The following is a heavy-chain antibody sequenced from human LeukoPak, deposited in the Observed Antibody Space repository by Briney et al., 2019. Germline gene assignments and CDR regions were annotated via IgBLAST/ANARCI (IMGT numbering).Heavy chain of an antibody. CDR2: IKQDGSEK. CDR1: GFTLSRYW. J-gene: IGHJ4*02. CDR3: AGLCQVAATDF. D-gene: IGHD6-19*01. Sequence: QTGGSLRLSCAASGFTLSRYWMSWVHQAPGKGLEWVANIKQDGSEKFYVDSVKGRFTISRDNAENSLYLQMNSLRAEDTAVYYCAGLCQVAATDFWGQGTLVTVSS. V-gene: IGHV3-7*01.